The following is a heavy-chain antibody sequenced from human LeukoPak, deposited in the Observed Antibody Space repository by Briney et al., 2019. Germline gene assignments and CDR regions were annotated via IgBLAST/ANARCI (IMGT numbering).Heavy chain of an antibody. Sequence: SETLSLTCAVYGGSFSGYYWSWVRQPPGKGLEWIGEMNPRGGTDYTPSLKSRVTMSVDTSKNQFSLKMTSVAAADTAVYYCARGDVGPRLGYWGQGTLVTVSS. CDR1: GGSFSGYY. CDR3: ARGDVGPRLGY. CDR2: MNPRGGT. V-gene: IGHV4-34*01. D-gene: IGHD1-26*01. J-gene: IGHJ4*02.